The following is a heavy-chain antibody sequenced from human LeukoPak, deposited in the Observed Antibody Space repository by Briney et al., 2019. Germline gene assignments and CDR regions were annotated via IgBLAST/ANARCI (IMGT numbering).Heavy chain of an antibody. D-gene: IGHD2-2*01. V-gene: IGHV3-33*08. Sequence: SGGSLRLSCAASGFTFSDYYMSWIRQAPGKGLEWVAVIWYDGSNKYYADSVKGRFTISRDNSKNTLYLQMNSLRAEDTPVYYCAGGPVPVSRLYYYGMDVWGQGTTVTVSS. J-gene: IGHJ6*02. CDR3: AGGPVPVSRLYYYGMDV. CDR2: IWYDGSNK. CDR1: GFTFSDYY.